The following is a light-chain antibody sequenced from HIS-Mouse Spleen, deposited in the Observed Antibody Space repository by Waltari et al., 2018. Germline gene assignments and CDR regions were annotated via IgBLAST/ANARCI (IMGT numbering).Light chain of an antibody. CDR2: DVS. Sequence: QSALTQPRSVSGSPGQSVTISCTGTSSAVGGYHYVSWYQQHPGKAPNLMIYDVSKRPSGVPDRFSGSKSGNTASLTISGLQAEDEADYYCCSYAGSYTGVFGTGTKVTVL. V-gene: IGLV2-11*02. J-gene: IGLJ1*01. CDR3: CSYAGSYTGV. CDR1: SSAVGGYHY.